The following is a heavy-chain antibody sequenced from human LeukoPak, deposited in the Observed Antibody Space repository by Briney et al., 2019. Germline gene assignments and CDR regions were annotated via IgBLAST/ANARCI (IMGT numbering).Heavy chain of an antibody. J-gene: IGHJ5*02. Sequence: ASVRVSCKASAYTFTTYAISWVRQAPGQGLEWMGIINPSGGSTSYAQKFRGRVTMTRDMSTSTVYMELSSLRSEDTAVYYCARARGACSSTSCYKLGYWFDPWGQGTLVTVSS. CDR2: INPSGGST. D-gene: IGHD2-2*02. V-gene: IGHV1-46*01. CDR1: AYTFTTYA. CDR3: ARARGACSSTSCYKLGYWFDP.